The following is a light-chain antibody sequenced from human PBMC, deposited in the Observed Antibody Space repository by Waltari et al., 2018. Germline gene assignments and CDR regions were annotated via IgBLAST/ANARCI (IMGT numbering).Light chain of an antibody. CDR2: EVS. V-gene: IGLV2-8*01. Sequence: QSALTQPPSASGSPGQSVTISCTGTSSDVGYYNYVSWYQQHPGKAPKLMIFEVSKRFEGVPDRFSGSKSANTASLTGAGLQAEDEADYYCSSYAGNNLYVFGTGTTVTVL. J-gene: IGLJ1*01. CDR3: SSYAGNNLYV. CDR1: SSDVGYYNY.